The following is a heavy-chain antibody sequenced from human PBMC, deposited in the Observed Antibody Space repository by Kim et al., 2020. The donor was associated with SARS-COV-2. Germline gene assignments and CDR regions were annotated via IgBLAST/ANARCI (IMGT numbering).Heavy chain of an antibody. J-gene: IGHJ4*02. CDR1: GFTFSSYA. CDR3: AKRVNYDSSWGGGYDY. Sequence: GGSLRLSCAASGFTFSSYAMSWVRQAPGKGLEWVSAISGSGGSTYYADSVKGRFTISRDNSKNTLYLQMNSLRAEDTAVYYCAKRVNYDSSWGGGYDYWGQGTLVTVSS. V-gene: IGHV3-23*01. D-gene: IGHD1-7*01. CDR2: ISGSGGST.